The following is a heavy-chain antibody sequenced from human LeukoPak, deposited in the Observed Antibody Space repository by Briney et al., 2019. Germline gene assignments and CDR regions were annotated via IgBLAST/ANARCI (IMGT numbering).Heavy chain of an antibody. Sequence: SETLSLTCTVSGGPISSYYWSWIRQPAGKGLEWIGRIYTSGSTNYNPSLKSRVTMSVDTSKNQFSLKLSSVTAADTAVYYCARDPIWSGYPIGLDDAFDIWGQGTMVTVSS. J-gene: IGHJ3*02. D-gene: IGHD3-3*01. CDR2: IYTSGST. CDR1: GGPISSYY. CDR3: ARDPIWSGYPIGLDDAFDI. V-gene: IGHV4-4*07.